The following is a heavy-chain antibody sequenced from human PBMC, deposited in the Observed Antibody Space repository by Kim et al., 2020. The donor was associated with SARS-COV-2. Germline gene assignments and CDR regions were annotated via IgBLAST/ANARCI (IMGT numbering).Heavy chain of an antibody. V-gene: IGHV3-21*01. J-gene: IGHJ3*01. Sequence: GGSLRLSCAGSGFSFTNYNMHWVRQAPGKGLEWLLSISSTIGYLDHADSVKGRFTISRDNAKSSLFLQIDSLRVEDTAVYHCGRDRSFGERGADSVDVW. CDR2: ISSTIGYL. D-gene: IGHD3-9*01. CDR3: GRDRSFGERGADSVDV. CDR1: GFSFTNYN.